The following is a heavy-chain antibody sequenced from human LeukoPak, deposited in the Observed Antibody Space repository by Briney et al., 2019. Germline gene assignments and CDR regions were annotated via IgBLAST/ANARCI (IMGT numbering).Heavy chain of an antibody. V-gene: IGHV3-7*01. CDR2: IKQDGSER. CDR1: GFTLSSDW. CDR3: ARSDSSGYFGFD. J-gene: IGHJ4*02. Sequence: GRSLTLSWAASGFTLSSDWISWVRQAPRKGLGWVDNIKQDGSERYYVDYVKRRCPISRDKAKNSMYLQMNRMRAKDTAVYYCARSDSSGYFGFDWGQGTLVTVSS. D-gene: IGHD3-22*01.